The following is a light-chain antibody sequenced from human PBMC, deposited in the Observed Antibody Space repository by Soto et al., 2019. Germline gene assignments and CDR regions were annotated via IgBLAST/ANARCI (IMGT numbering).Light chain of an antibody. V-gene: IGLV2-14*01. CDR3: SSYNIISTLDRV. J-gene: IGLJ3*02. CDR1: SSDVGGYNY. Sequence: QSALTQPASVSGSPGQSITISCTGTSSDVGGYNYVSWYQQHPGKVPKLMIYDVSNRPSGVSNRFSGPESGNTASQTISGLQAEDEADYYCSSYNIISTLDRVFGGGTKDTVL. CDR2: DVS.